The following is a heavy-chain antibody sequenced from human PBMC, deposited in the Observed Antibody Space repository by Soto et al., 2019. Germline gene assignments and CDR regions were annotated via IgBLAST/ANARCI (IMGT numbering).Heavy chain of an antibody. CDR2: ISAYNGNK. V-gene: IGHV1-18*01. J-gene: IGHJ4*02. CDR1: GYTFNSYG. Sequence: QVQLVQSGAEVKKPGASVKVSCKASGYTFNSYGISWVRQAPGQGLEWMGWISAYNGNKKYAQKLQDRVTMTTDTSTSKASTEHRSLRTDDTAVYYCARDSPPVDYWGQETLVTVSS. CDR3: ARDSPPVDY.